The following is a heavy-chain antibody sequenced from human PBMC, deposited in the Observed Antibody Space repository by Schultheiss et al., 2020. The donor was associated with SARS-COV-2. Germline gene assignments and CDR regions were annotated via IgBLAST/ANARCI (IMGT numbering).Heavy chain of an antibody. CDR3: ARGRATVHETYYAMDV. V-gene: IGHV1-2*02. D-gene: IGHD4-11*01. CDR1: GYSFSNHD. CDR2: IHPNSGDT. J-gene: IGHJ6*02. Sequence: ASVKVSCKASGYSFSNHDINWVRQATGQGLEWMGWIHPNSGDTNYAQKFQGRVTMTRDTSISTAYMELRSLRSDDTAVYYCARGRATVHETYYAMDVWGQGTTVTVSS.